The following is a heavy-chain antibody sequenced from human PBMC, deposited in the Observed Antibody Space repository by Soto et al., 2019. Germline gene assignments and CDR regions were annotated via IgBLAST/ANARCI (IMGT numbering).Heavy chain of an antibody. J-gene: IGHJ6*02. CDR1: GYSFTTYW. CDR3: ARHKGAYDNTDPGYYDGMDV. D-gene: IGHD5-12*01. V-gene: IGHV5-51*01. CDR2: IYPGDSDT. Sequence: PGESLKISCKASGYSFTTYWIGWVRQMPGKGLEWMAIIYPGDSDTRYSPSFEGQVTISADTSTSTAYLQWGSLRASDTAMYYCARHKGAYDNTDPGYYDGMDVWGQGTTVTVSS.